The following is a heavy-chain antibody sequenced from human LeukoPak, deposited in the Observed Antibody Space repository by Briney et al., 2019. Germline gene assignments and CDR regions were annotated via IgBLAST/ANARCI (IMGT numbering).Heavy chain of an antibody. V-gene: IGHV4-38-2*01. Sequence: SETLSLTCAVSGYSISSGYYWGWIRQPPGKGMEWIGSIYHDGSPSDNLSLKSRVTISLDTFKNQFSLKLTSVTAADTAVYYCAKAVHCTTTSCNWFDSWGPGTQVSVSS. D-gene: IGHD2-2*01. CDR1: GYSISSGYY. CDR3: AKAVHCTTTSCNWFDS. CDR2: IYHDGSP. J-gene: IGHJ5*01.